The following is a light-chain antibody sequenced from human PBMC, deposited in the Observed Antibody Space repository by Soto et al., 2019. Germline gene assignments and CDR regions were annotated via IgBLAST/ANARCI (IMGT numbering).Light chain of an antibody. Sequence: DIQMTQSPSTLSASIGDRVTITCRASQSINGRLAWYQQKPGRPPKLLIYDVSFLESGVPSRFSGSGSGTDFHLTISSLRADDFATFYCQQYKVYQYTFGQGTRLDIQ. CDR1: QSINGR. V-gene: IGKV1-5*01. J-gene: IGKJ2*01. CDR2: DVS. CDR3: QQYKVYQYT.